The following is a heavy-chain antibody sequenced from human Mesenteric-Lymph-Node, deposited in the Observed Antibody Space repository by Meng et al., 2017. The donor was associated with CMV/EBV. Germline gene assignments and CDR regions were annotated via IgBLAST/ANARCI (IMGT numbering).Heavy chain of an antibody. Sequence: GGSISSSNWWSWVRQPPGKGLEWIGEIYHSGSTNYNPSLKSRVTISVDKSKNQFSLKLSSVTAADTAVYYCAGTAIRVGATTFVYWGQGTLVTVSS. CDR1: GGSISSSNW. V-gene: IGHV4-4*02. J-gene: IGHJ4*02. CDR2: IYHSGST. CDR3: AGTAIRVGATTFVY. D-gene: IGHD1-26*01.